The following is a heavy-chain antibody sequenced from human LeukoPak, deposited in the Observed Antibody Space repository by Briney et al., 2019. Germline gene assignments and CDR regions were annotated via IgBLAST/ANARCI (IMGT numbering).Heavy chain of an antibody. J-gene: IGHJ4*02. CDR3: AHTVNDCWSGSVVY. V-gene: IGHV2-5*01. Sequence: SGPTTLKYTQTLNLTCTFHGLSLSTSGVGVGWIRQPPGKALEWLALIYWNDDKRYSPSLKSRLTITKETSKNQVVLTMTNMDPVDTATYYCAHTVNDCWSGSVVYWGQGTLVTVSS. CDR1: GLSLSTSGVG. CDR2: IYWNDDK. D-gene: IGHD3-3*01.